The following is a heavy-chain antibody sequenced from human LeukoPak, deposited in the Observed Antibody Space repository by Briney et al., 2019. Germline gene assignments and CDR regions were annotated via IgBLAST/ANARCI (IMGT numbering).Heavy chain of an antibody. CDR1: GCSITNRY. J-gene: IGHJ4*01. D-gene: IGHD3-16*01. CDR3: VRVGEIWSNGGYFDS. V-gene: IGHV4-4*07. Sequence: SDTLSLTCTVSGCSITNRYWSWLRQPAGKGLEWLGRIYSAGTTAYNASLTSRLTMSVDTSRSQFSLKLNSVTAADTAVYYCVRVGEIWSNGGYFDSWGQGTLVTVSS. CDR2: IYSAGTT.